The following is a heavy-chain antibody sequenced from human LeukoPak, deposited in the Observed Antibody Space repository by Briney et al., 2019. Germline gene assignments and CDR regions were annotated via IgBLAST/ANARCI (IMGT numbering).Heavy chain of an antibody. V-gene: IGHV5-51*01. Sequence: GESLKISCKGSGYSFTSYWIGWVRQMPGKGLEWMGIIYPGDSDTRYSPSFQGQVTISADKSISTAYLQWSSLKASDTAMYYRARRRVEINYYGSGSYSTDYFDYWGQGTLVTVSS. CDR3: ARRRVEINYYGSGSYSTDYFDY. CDR2: IYPGDSDT. CDR1: GYSFTSYW. D-gene: IGHD3-10*01. J-gene: IGHJ4*02.